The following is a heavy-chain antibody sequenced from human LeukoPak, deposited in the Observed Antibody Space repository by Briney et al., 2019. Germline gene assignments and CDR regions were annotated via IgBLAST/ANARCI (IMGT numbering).Heavy chain of an antibody. V-gene: IGHV3-7*01. CDR3: AKEENTAANP. J-gene: IGHJ5*02. CDR1: GFTFINYW. D-gene: IGHD2-2*01. CDR2: IEQDGGEK. Sequence: GGSLRLSCAACGFTFINYWLNWVRQAPGKGLEWVVNIEQDGGEKNYVDSVKGRFTISRDNAKNSLYLQINSLRAEDTAMYYCAKEENTAANPWGQGTLVSVSS.